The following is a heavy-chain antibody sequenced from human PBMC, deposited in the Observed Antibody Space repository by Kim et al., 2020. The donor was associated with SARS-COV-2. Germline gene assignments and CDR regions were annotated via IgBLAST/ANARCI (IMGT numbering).Heavy chain of an antibody. CDR3: AREGGQATSPTRDDDFDI. D-gene: IGHD1-26*01. CDR1: GYTFTGYY. Sequence: ASVKVSCKASGYTFTGYYMHWVRQAPGQGLEWMGWINPNSGGTNYAQKFQGRVTMTRDTSISTAYMELSRLRSDDTAVYYCAREGGQATSPTRDDDFDIWGQGTMVTVSS. CDR2: INPNSGGT. J-gene: IGHJ3*02. V-gene: IGHV1-2*02.